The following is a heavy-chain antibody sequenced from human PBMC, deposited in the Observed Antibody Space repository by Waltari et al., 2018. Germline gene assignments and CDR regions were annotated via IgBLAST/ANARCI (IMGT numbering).Heavy chain of an antibody. CDR1: GGSISTGSYH. J-gene: IGHJ3*01. Sequence: QVRLQESGPGMVKSSQTLSLTCTVSGGSISTGSYHWTGIRHLPGKGLAWIGYVDFTGSTLYNPALASRLSITVDTSKNQFSLNLESVRPADTAVYYCARVGTLAFDFWGQGTEVAVSS. D-gene: IGHD3-10*01. CDR3: ARVGTLAFDF. V-gene: IGHV4-31*03. CDR2: VDFTGST.